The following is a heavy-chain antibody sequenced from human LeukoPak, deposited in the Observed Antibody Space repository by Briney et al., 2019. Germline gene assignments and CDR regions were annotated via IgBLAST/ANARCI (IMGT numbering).Heavy chain of an antibody. CDR3: AREGLLWFGDYYGMDV. CDR1: GGSISSYY. Sequence: SGTLSLTCTVSGGSISSYYWSWIRQPPGKGLEWIGYIYYSGSTNYNPSLKSRVTISVDTSKNQFSLKLSSVTAADTAVYYCAREGLLWFGDYYGMDVWGKGTTVTVSS. V-gene: IGHV4-59*01. D-gene: IGHD3-10*01. J-gene: IGHJ6*04. CDR2: IYYSGST.